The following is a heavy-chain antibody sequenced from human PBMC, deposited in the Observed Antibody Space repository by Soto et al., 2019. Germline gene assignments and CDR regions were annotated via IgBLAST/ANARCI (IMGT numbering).Heavy chain of an antibody. CDR3: ARYMRSNNYYYGMDV. V-gene: IGHV3-48*03. J-gene: IGHJ6*02. CDR2: ISYSGTTI. CDR1: GFIFSSYE. D-gene: IGHD3-16*01. Sequence: LRLSCAASGFIFSSYEMNWVRQAPGKGLEWVSYISYSGTTIYYADSVKGRFTISRDNAKNSLYLQMNSLRAEDTAVYYCARYMRSNNYYYGMDVWGQGTTVTVSS.